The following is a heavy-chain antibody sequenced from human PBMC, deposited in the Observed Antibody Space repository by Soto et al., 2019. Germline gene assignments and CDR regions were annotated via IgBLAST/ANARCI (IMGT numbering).Heavy chain of an antibody. CDR1: GFAFSSYG. D-gene: IGHD5-18*01. J-gene: IGHJ4*02. Sequence: QAQLVESGGGVVQPGRSLRLSCAASGFAFSSYGMHWVRQAPGTGLEWGAVISYDGSLQHYADSVKGRFTISRYNSKNMVLLQMSSLRAEDTAVYYCVSDRGYGHASVPYSWGQGTLVSVSS. CDR3: VSDRGYGHASVPYS. V-gene: IGHV3-30*03. CDR2: ISYDGSLQ.